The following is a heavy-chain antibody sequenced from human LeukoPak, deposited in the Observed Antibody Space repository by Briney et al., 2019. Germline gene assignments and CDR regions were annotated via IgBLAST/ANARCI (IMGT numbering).Heavy chain of an antibody. CDR1: GYTFTRYD. CDR3: AIIRLARPEAMDV. Sequence: ASVKVSCKASGYTFTRYDINWVRQATGQGLEWMGWMNPNSGNTGYSQKFQGRVTMTRNTSISTAYMELSSLRSEDTAVYYCAIIRLARPEAMDVWGKGTTVTVSS. J-gene: IGHJ6*03. D-gene: IGHD6-6*01. CDR2: MNPNSGNT. V-gene: IGHV1-8*01.